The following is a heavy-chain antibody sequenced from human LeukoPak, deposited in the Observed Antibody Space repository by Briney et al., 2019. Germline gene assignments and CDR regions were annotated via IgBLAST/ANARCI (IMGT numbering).Heavy chain of an antibody. CDR1: GFTFSSYG. CDR3: AKSDYYNSSDYSHFDY. J-gene: IGHJ4*02. D-gene: IGHD3-22*01. CDR2: IRYDGSNK. V-gene: IGHV3-30*02. Sequence: GGSLRLSCAASGFTFSSYGMHWVRQAPGKGLEWVAFIRYDGSNKYYADSVKGRFTISRDNSKNTLYLQMNSLRAEDTAVYYCAKSDYYNSSDYSHFDYWGQGTLVTVSS.